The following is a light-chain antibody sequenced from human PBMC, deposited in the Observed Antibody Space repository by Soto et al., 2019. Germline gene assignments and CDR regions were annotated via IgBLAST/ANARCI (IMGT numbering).Light chain of an antibody. Sequence: EVVLTQSPCTLSLSPGERATLSCRASQSVSNNYLAWYQQKPGQAPRLLIYGASNRATGIPDRFSGSGSGTDFTLTISRLEPEDFAVYYCQQYDSLPPWTFGQGTKVDIK. V-gene: IGKV3-20*01. CDR3: QQYDSLPPWT. CDR1: QSVSNNY. J-gene: IGKJ1*01. CDR2: GAS.